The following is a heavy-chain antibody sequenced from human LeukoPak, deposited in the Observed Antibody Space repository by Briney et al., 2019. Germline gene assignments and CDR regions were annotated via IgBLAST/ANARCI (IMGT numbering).Heavy chain of an antibody. CDR3: VVQGWVFRAPTQYYFDY. J-gene: IGHJ4*02. D-gene: IGHD1-1*01. V-gene: IGHV3-64D*06. Sequence: PGGSLRLSCSASGFTFSSYAMHWVRQAPGKGLEYVAAISSNGGSRYYADSVKGRLTISRDNSKNTLYLQMSSLRAEDTAVYYCVVQGWVFRAPTQYYFDYWGQATLVTDSS. CDR1: GFTFSSYA. CDR2: ISSNGGSR.